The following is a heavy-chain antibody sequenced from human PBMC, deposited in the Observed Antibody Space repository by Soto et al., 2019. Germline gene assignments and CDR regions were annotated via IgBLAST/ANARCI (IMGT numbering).Heavy chain of an antibody. CDR3: ARAQNVRLYCSGGSCRGGAFDI. CDR1: VYTFTSYY. CDR2: INPSGGST. V-gene: IGHV1-46*03. J-gene: IGHJ3*02. D-gene: IGHD2-15*01. Sequence: ASVKVSCKASVYTFTSYYMRWVRQAPGQGLEWMGIINPSGGSTSYAQKFQGRVTMTRDTSTSTVYMELSSLRSEDTAVYYCARAQNVRLYCSGGSCRGGAFDIWGQGTMVTVSS.